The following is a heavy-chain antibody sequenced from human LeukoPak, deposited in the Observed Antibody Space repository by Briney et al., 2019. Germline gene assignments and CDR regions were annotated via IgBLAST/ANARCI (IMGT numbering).Heavy chain of an antibody. CDR1: GYTFTSYD. V-gene: IGHV1-8*01. J-gene: IGHJ4*02. CDR3: ASARVWNYAFDY. CDR2: MNPNSGST. D-gene: IGHD1-7*01. Sequence: GASVKVSCKASGYTFTSYDINWVRQATGQGLEWMGWMNPNSGSTGYAQKFQGRVTMTRNTSISTAYMELSSLRSEDTAVYYCASARVWNYAFDYWGQGTLVTVSS.